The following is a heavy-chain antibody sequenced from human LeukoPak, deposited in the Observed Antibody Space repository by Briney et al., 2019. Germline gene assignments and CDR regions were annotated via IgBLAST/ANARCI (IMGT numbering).Heavy chain of an antibody. CDR3: ARREYYYYYMDV. V-gene: IGHV3-48*03. Sequence: GGSLRLSCAASGFTFSSYEMNWVRQAPGKGLEWISYISGSGGAIYYADSVKGRFTISIDNAKNSLDLQLNSLRAEDTAIYYCARREYYYYYMDVWGKGTTVTVSS. CDR2: ISGSGGAI. J-gene: IGHJ6*03. CDR1: GFTFSSYE.